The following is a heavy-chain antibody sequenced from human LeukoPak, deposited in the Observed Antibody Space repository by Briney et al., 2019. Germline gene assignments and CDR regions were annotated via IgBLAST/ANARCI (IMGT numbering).Heavy chain of an antibody. J-gene: IGHJ4*02. D-gene: IGHD5-12*01. CDR2: IYQSGSP. CDR3: ARGASSGYVFYFDY. Sequence: SETLSLTCAVSGGSISSGGYSWRWIRQPPGKGLEWIGYIYQSGSPYYNPSLKSRVTISVDRSKNQFSLKLSSVTAADTAVYYCARGASSGYVFYFDYWGQGTLVTVSS. CDR1: GGSISSGGYS. V-gene: IGHV4-30-2*01.